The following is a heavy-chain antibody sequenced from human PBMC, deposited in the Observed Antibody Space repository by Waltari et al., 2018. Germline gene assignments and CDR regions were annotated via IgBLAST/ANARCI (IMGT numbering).Heavy chain of an antibody. Sequence: QLQLQESGPGLVKPSETLSLTCTVSGGPISSSSYYWGWLRQPPGKGLEWIGSIYYSGSTYYNPSLKSRVTISVDTSKNQFSLKLSSVTAADTAVYYCARAPYSGYDYSFDYWGQGTLVTVSS. V-gene: IGHV4-39*07. CDR2: IYYSGST. J-gene: IGHJ4*02. D-gene: IGHD5-12*01. CDR1: GGPISSSSYY. CDR3: ARAPYSGYDYSFDY.